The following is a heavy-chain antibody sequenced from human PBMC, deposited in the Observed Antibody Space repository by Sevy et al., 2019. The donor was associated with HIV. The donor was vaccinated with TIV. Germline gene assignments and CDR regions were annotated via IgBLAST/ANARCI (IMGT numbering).Heavy chain of an antibody. CDR3: AKTETVYYYGMDV. CDR1: GGSIGSSYY. D-gene: IGHD1-1*01. J-gene: IGHJ6*02. Sequence: SETLSLTCTISGGSIGSSYYWGWVRQRPGKGLELIGTIYYSGNTDYNPSLKSRVTISVDRSKNQVYLKLSSVTAADTSVYYCAKTETVYYYGMDVWGQGTSVTVSS. V-gene: IGHV4-39*01. CDR2: IYYSGNT.